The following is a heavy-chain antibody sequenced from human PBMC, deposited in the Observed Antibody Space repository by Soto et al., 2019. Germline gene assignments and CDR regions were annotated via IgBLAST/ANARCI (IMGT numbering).Heavy chain of an antibody. CDR1: GYTFTSYA. J-gene: IGHJ1*01. Sequence: QVQLVQSGAEVKKPGASVKVSCKASGYTFTSYAMHWVRQAPGQRLEWMGWINDGNGNTKYSQKFQGRVTITRDTSTNTAYRELSSLRYEDTAVYYCARDPGGGFGEFWGQGTLVTVSS. V-gene: IGHV1-3*01. CDR2: INDGNGNT. D-gene: IGHD3-10*01. CDR3: ARDPGGGFGEF.